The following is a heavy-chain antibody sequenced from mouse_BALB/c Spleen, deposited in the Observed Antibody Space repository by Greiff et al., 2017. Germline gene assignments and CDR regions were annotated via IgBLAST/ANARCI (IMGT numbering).Heavy chain of an antibody. CDR2: INPGSGGT. D-gene: IGHD3-1*01. J-gene: IGHJ3*01. Sequence: VQLQQSGAELVRPGTSVKVSCKASGYAFTNYLIEWVKQRPGQGLEWIGVINPGSGGTNYNEKFKSKATLTVDKSSSTAYMQLSSLTSEDSAVYYCARSASSGYSWFAYWGQGTLVTVSA. V-gene: IGHV1-54*01. CDR1: GYAFTNYL. CDR3: ARSASSGYSWFAY.